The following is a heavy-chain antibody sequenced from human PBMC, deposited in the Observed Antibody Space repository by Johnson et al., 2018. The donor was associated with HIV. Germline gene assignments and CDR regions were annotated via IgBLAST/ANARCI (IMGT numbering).Heavy chain of an antibody. CDR3: ASCEYSSPRGAFDI. V-gene: IGHV3-66*02. J-gene: IGHJ3*02. CDR1: GFTFDDYG. CDR2: IYSGGRT. Sequence: VQLVESGGGVVRPGGSLRLSCAASGFTFDDYGMSWVRQAPGKGLEWVSVIYSGGRTDYADSVKGRFTISRDNSKNTLYLQMNSLRAEDTAVYYCASCEYSSPRGAFDIWGQGTMVTVSS. D-gene: IGHD6-6*01.